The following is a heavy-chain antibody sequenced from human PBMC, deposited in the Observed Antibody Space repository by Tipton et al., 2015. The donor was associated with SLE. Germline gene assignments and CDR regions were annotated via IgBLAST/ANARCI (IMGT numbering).Heavy chain of an antibody. CDR2: IYYSGST. CDR1: GGSISSGDYY. V-gene: IGHV4-30-4*01. CDR3: ARVLYYYDSSGSTGAFDI. D-gene: IGHD3-22*01. J-gene: IGHJ3*02. Sequence: TLSLTCTVSGGSISSGDYYWSWIRQPPGKGLEWIGYIYYSGSTYHNPSLKSRVTISVDTSKNQFSLKLSSVTAADTAVYYCARVLYYYDSSGSTGAFDIWGQGTMVTVSS.